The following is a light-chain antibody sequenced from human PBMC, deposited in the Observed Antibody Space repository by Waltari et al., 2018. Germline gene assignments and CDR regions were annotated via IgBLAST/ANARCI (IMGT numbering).Light chain of an antibody. V-gene: IGKV3-11*01. CDR1: QSVSSY. J-gene: IGKJ4*01. CDR3: QQRSNWPPRVT. CDR2: DAS. Sequence: LSPGERATLSCRASQSVSSYLAWYQQKPGQAPRLLIYDASNRATGIPARFSGSGSGTDFTLTISSLEPEDFAVYYCQQRSNWPPRVTFGGGTKVEIK.